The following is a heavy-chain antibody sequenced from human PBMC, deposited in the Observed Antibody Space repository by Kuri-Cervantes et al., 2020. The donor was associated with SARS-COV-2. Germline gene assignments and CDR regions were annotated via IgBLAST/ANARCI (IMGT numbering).Heavy chain of an antibody. D-gene: IGHD1-26*01. CDR1: GYTFTSYA. J-gene: IGHJ6*03. Sequence: ASVKVSCKASGYTFTSYAMHWVRQAPGQGLEWMGWINPNSGGTNYAQKFQGRVTMTRDTSISTAYMELSRLRSDDTAVYYCARVAVGATHPNYYMDVWGKGTTVTVSS. CDR3: ARVAVGATHPNYYMDV. V-gene: IGHV1-2*02. CDR2: INPNSGGT.